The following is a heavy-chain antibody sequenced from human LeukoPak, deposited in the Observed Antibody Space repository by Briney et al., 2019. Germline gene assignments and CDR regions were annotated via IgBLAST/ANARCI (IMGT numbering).Heavy chain of an antibody. Sequence: ASVKVSCKASGYTFTSYGISWVRQAPGQGLEWMGWISAYNGNTNYAQKLQGRATMTTDTSTSTAYMELRSLRSDDTAVYYCARDGGLYCSGGSCYSSYYYYYMDVWGKGTTVTVSS. CDR2: ISAYNGNT. D-gene: IGHD2-15*01. CDR3: ARDGGLYCSGGSCYSSYYYYYMDV. J-gene: IGHJ6*03. CDR1: GYTFTSYG. V-gene: IGHV1-18*01.